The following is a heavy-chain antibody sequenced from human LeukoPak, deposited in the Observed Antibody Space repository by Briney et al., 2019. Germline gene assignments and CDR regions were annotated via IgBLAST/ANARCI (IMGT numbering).Heavy chain of an antibody. J-gene: IGHJ4*01. V-gene: IGHV4-39*01. D-gene: IGHD6-25*01. Sequence: SETLSLTCNVSGVSISSSSYYWGWIRQPPGKGLGWIGSIYSSGSTYYNSSLKSRVTISIDTSKNQVSLKMSSVTAADTAVYYCAKSGGYGLIDYWGKGTLVTVSS. CDR3: AKSGGYGLIDY. CDR1: GVSISSSSYY. CDR2: IYSSGST.